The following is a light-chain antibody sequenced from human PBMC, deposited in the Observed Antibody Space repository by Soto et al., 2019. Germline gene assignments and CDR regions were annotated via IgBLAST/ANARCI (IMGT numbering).Light chain of an antibody. V-gene: IGKV1-39*01. Sequence: DIQMTQSPSSLSASVGDRVTITCRASQSISSYLNWYQQKPGKAPKLLIYAASSLQSGVPSRFSGSGSGTDFTLTISSLQPEDFAFYYCQQRSNWPPYTFGQGTRLEI. J-gene: IGKJ5*01. CDR3: QQRSNWPPYT. CDR1: QSISSY. CDR2: AAS.